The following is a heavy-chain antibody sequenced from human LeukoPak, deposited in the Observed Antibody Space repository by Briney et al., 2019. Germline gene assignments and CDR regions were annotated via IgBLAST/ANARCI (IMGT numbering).Heavy chain of an antibody. CDR1: GFTFSSHT. CDR2: MSGSGTYT. CDR3: ARDASSWYTDY. D-gene: IGHD2-2*01. V-gene: IGHV3-21*01. Sequence: PGGSLRLSCAVSGFTFSSHTMNWVRQAPGKGLEWVSFMSGSGTYTSYAGPVKGRFIISRDNAKNSLYLQMNSLRVEDTAVYYCARDASSWYTDYWGQGTLVTVSS. J-gene: IGHJ4*02.